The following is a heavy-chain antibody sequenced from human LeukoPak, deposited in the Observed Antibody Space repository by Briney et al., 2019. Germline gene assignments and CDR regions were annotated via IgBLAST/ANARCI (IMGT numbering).Heavy chain of an antibody. D-gene: IGHD3-22*01. CDR2: IYYSGST. CDR3: ARESSGYYRDAFDI. J-gene: IGHJ3*02. Sequence: PSETLSLTCTVSGGSVSSGSYYWSWIRQPPGKGLEWIGYIYYSGSTNYNPSLKSRVTISVDTSKNQFSLKLCSVTAADTAVYYCARESSGYYRDAFDIWGQGTMVTVSS. CDR1: GGSVSSGSYY. V-gene: IGHV4-61*01.